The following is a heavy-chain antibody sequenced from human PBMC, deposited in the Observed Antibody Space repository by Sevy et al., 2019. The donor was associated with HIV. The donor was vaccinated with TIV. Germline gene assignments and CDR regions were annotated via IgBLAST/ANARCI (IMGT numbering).Heavy chain of an antibody. CDR3: AQASTYTIFGVVTEEAAFYFDD. V-gene: IGHV3-23*03. CDR1: GFTFSNSA. Sequence: GGCLRLSCAASGFTFSNSAMSWVRQAPGKGLEWVSIISSGGTTTYNADSVKGRLTLSRDNSKNTLYLQMNNLRADDTAVYYCAQASTYTIFGVVTEEAAFYFDDWGQGTLVTVSS. D-gene: IGHD3-3*01. CDR2: ISSGGTTT. J-gene: IGHJ4*02.